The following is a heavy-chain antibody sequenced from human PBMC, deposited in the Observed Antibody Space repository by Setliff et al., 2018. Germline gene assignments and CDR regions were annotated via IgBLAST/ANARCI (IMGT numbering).Heavy chain of an antibody. D-gene: IGHD5-12*01. Sequence: GESLKISCTGSGYSFITYWIGWVRQMPGKGLEWMGIIYPGDSDTRYSPSFQGQVTISADKSITTAYLQWSSLTSDDMAVYYCARDSGGSGYPDYWGQGTLVTVSS. CDR1: GYSFITYW. CDR3: ARDSGGSGYPDY. V-gene: IGHV5-51*01. J-gene: IGHJ4*02. CDR2: IYPGDSDT.